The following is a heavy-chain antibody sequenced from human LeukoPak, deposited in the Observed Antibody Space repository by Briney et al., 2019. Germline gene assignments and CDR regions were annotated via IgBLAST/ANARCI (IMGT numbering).Heavy chain of an antibody. CDR3: AKRGVVIRAVIIVGFHKEAYYFDY. V-gene: IGHV3-23*01. D-gene: IGHD3-10*01. Sequence: GGSLRLSCAASAFTFSSSAMNWVRQAPGKGLEWVAGISDGGGSRNYADSVKGRFTISRDNPKNTLYLQMNSLRAEDTAVYFCAKRGVVIRAVIIVGFHKEAYYFDYWGQGALVTVSS. CDR1: AFTFSSSA. CDR2: ISDGGGSR. J-gene: IGHJ4*02.